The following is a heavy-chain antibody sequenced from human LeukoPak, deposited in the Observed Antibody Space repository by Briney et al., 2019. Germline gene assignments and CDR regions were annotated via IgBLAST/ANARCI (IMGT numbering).Heavy chain of an antibody. J-gene: IGHJ5*02. CDR2: IYTIGGT. D-gene: IGHD3-16*01. CDR3: VATPWVTFSDP. V-gene: IGHV4-4*07. Sequence: PSGTLSLTPTVSGGSISSYYWNWVRQPPGKALDWIGRIYTIGGTNYNPSLKSRVTMSVDTSKSQFSLNVSSVTAPDTAVYYFVATPWVTFSDPWG. CDR1: GGSISSYY.